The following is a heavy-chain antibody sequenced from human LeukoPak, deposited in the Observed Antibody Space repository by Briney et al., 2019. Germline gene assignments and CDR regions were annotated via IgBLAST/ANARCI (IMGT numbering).Heavy chain of an antibody. CDR2: IRSKANSYAT. Sequence: GGSLRLSCAASGFTFSGSAMHWVRQASGKGLEWVGRIRSKANSYATAYAASVKGRFTISRDDSKNTACLQMNSLKTEDTAVYYCARGLRSSTTWGAIDIWGQGTMVTVSS. D-gene: IGHD2-2*01. CDR3: ARGLRSSTTWGAIDI. J-gene: IGHJ3*02. V-gene: IGHV3-73*01. CDR1: GFTFSGSA.